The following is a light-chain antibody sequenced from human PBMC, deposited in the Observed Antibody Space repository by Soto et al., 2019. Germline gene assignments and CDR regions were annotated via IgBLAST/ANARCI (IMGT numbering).Light chain of an antibody. Sequence: EVLLTQSPGTLSLSPGDRATLSCRASQSVSNKYLAWYQQKPGQAPRLLIFGSSDRATGIPDRFSGSGSGTDFTLTISRLEPEDFAVYYCLQYGSSPPYTFGQGTKLEIK. CDR3: LQYGSSPPYT. CDR1: QSVSNKY. J-gene: IGKJ2*01. CDR2: GSS. V-gene: IGKV3-20*01.